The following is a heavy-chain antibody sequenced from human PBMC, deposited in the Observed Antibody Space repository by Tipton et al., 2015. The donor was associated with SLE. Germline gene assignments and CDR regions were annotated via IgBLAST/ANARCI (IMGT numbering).Heavy chain of an antibody. V-gene: IGHV4-39*07. CDR3: ARGEEAVAGTSYFQH. D-gene: IGHD6-19*01. Sequence: TLSLTCTVSGGSISSSSYYWGWIRQPPGKGLEWIGSIYYSGSTYYNPSLKSRVTISVDTSKNQFSLKLSSVTAADTAVYYCARGEEAVAGTSYFQHWGQGTLVTVSS. J-gene: IGHJ1*01. CDR2: IYYSGST. CDR1: GGSISSSSYY.